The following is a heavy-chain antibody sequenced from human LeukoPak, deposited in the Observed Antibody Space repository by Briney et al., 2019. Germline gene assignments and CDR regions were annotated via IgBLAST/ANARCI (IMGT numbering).Heavy chain of an antibody. D-gene: IGHD3-10*01. Sequence: ASVRVSCKASGYSFSFFYIHWVRQTPGQGLEWMCWINPNSGGTNYAQKFQGRVTMTRETSIDTASMELTSLASDDTATYYCAREGTRDHNPRRSHGFDIWGQRTVVTVSS. V-gene: IGHV1-2*02. CDR1: GYSFSFFY. CDR3: AREGTRDHNPRRSHGFDI. J-gene: IGHJ3*02. CDR2: INPNSGGT.